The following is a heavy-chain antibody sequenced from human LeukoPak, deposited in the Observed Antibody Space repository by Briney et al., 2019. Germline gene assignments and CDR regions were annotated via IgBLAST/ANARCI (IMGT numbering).Heavy chain of an antibody. CDR2: IYQSGST. V-gene: IGHV4-38-2*02. CDR1: GYSIRSAYY. J-gene: IGHJ5*02. CDR3: ATTTGGPYNWFDP. D-gene: IGHD1-1*01. Sequence: PSETLSLTCTVSGYSIRSAYYWGWIRQPPGKGLEWIGTIYQSGSTSYNPSLKSRVTILVDTSKNQFSLKLSSVTAADTAVYYCATTTGGPYNWFDPWGQGTLVTVSS.